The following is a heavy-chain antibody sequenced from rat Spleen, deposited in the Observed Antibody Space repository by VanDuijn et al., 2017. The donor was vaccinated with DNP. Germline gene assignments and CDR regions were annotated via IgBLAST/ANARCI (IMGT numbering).Heavy chain of an antibody. CDR1: GSSITSNY. D-gene: IGHD1-7*01. CDR3: ARWTRYFDY. CDR2: ISYSGIT. V-gene: IGHV3-1*01. Sequence: EVQLQESGSGLVKPSQSLSLTCSVTGSSITSNYWGWIRKFPGNKMEWIGHISYSGITTYNPSLKSRISIIRDTSKNHFFLQLSSVTTEDTATYYCARWTRYFDYWGQGVMVTVSS. J-gene: IGHJ2*01.